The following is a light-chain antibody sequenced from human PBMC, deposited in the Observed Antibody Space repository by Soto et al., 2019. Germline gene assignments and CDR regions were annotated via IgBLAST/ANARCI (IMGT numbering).Light chain of an antibody. J-gene: IGLJ1*01. CDR3: DSYTSGSSYV. V-gene: IGLV2-14*01. CDR2: DVS. CDR1: SSDVGGYNY. Sequence: QSALTQPASVSGSPGQSITISCTGTSSDVGGYNYVSWYQQLPGKAPKLMIYDVSYRPSGVSDRFSGSKSGDTASLTISGLQSEDEADYYCDSYTSGSSYVFGTWTRSPS.